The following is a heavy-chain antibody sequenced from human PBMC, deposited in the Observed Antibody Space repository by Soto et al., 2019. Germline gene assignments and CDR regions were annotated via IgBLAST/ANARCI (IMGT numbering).Heavy chain of an antibody. CDR2: IYYSGST. D-gene: IGHD2-15*01. CDR1: GGSISSYY. V-gene: IGHV4-59*01. J-gene: IGHJ4*02. CDR3: ARSGGNSGIDY. Sequence: QVQLQESGPGLVKPSETLSLTCTVSGGSISSYYWSWIRQPPGKGLEWIGYIYYSGSTNYNPSLKSRVTISVDTSKNQFSLKLSSVTAADTAVYYCARSGGNSGIDYWGQGTLVTVSS.